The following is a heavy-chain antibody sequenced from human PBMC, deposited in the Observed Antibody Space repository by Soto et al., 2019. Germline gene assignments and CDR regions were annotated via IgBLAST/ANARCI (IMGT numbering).Heavy chain of an antibody. J-gene: IGHJ5*02. CDR3: ARGRKERRGGCWFDP. Sequence: QVQLQESGPGLVKPSETLSLTCTVSGGSISSDYYTWIRQPAGKGLEWIGRIYTSGNTNYNPSLGSRVIMSVDTSKNQFSLKLTSVTAADTAVYYCARGRKERRGGCWFDPWGQGTLVTVSS. V-gene: IGHV4-4*07. CDR1: GGSISSDY. CDR2: IYTSGNT.